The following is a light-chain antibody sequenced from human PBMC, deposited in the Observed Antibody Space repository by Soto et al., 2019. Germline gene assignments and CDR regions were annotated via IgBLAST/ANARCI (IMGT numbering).Light chain of an antibody. CDR1: SSDVGSYNL. Sequence: QSVLTQPASVSGSPGQSITISCTGTSSDVGSYNLVSWYQQHPGKAPKLMIYGVSKRPSGVSDRFSGSKSGDTASLTISGLHAEDEADYYCCSYAGVNTFYVFGTGTKVTVL. CDR2: GVS. CDR3: CSYAGVNTFYV. V-gene: IGLV2-23*02. J-gene: IGLJ1*01.